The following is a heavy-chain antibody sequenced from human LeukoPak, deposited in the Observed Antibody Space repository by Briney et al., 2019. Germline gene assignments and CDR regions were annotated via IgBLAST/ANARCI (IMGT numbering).Heavy chain of an antibody. V-gene: IGHV1-2*02. Sequence: ASVKVSCKASGYTFTGYYMHWVRQAPGQGLEWMGWINPNSGGTNYAQKFQGRVTMTRDTSISTAYMELSRLRSDDTAVYYCARDLGKKHSVFKLLWFGELLSYWGQGTLVTVSS. J-gene: IGHJ4*02. D-gene: IGHD3-10*01. CDR3: ARDLGKKHSVFKLLWFGELLSY. CDR2: INPNSGGT. CDR1: GYTFTGYY.